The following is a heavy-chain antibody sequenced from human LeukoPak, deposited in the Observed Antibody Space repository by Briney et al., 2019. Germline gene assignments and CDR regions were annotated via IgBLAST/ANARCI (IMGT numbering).Heavy chain of an antibody. CDR2: ISWDGDST. V-gene: IGHV3-43*01. D-gene: IGHD1-26*01. CDR1: GFTFDDYT. CDR3: AKDIYAKGAVGAFDY. J-gene: IGHJ4*02. Sequence: GGSLRLSCAASGFTFDDYTMHWVRQAPGRGLEWVSLISWDGDSTYYADSVKGRFTISRDNSKNSLYLQMNSLTTEDSALYYCAKDIYAKGAVGAFDYWGQGTLVTVSS.